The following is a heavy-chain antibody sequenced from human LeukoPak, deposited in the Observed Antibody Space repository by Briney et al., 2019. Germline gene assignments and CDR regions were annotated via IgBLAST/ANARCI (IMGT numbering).Heavy chain of an antibody. Sequence: GGSPRLSCAASGFTFSNYNMNWVRQAPGKGLEWVSYISSDGYTIFYADSVQGRFTISRDNAKNSLFLQMNSLRAEDTAMYYCARPYCSSTSCPTFDDWGQGTLVTVSS. V-gene: IGHV3-48*01. CDR3: ARPYCSSTSCPTFDD. J-gene: IGHJ4*02. D-gene: IGHD2-2*01. CDR1: GFTFSNYN. CDR2: ISSDGYTI.